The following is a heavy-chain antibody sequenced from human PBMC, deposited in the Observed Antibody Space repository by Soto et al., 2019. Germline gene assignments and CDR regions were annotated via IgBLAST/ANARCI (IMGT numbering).Heavy chain of an antibody. CDR2: IIPIFGTA. CDR3: LQSYSSSSYGMDV. Sequence: GASVKVSCKASGGTFSSYAISWVRQAPGQGLEWMGGIIPIFGTANYAQKFQGRVTITADESTSTAYMELSSLRSEDTAVYYCLQSYSSSSYGMDVWGQGTTVTVSS. CDR1: GGTFSSYA. V-gene: IGHV1-69*13. J-gene: IGHJ6*02. D-gene: IGHD6-6*01.